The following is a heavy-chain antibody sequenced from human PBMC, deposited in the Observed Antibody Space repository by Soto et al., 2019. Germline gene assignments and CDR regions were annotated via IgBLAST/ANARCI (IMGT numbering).Heavy chain of an antibody. V-gene: IGHV4-34*01. Sequence: PGETLSLTCAVYGVYFSCYGLNWVRQPPGKGLEWIAEINHSGSTNYNPALKSRGTITVGTSNNQTSLKLSSVTAADTAVYYCARGQLVVVVTAKPFDYWGQGTLVTVSS. J-gene: IGHJ4*02. CDR2: INHSGST. CDR1: GVYFSCYG. D-gene: IGHD2-21*02. CDR3: ARGQLVVVVTAKPFDY.